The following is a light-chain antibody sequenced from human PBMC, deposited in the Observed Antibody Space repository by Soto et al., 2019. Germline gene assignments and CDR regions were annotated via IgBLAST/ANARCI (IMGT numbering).Light chain of an antibody. V-gene: IGLV3-21*04. CDR3: QVWDSSSAHVV. Sequence: SYELTQPPSVSVAPGKTARISCGGNNIGSKSVHWYQRKPGQAPVLVIYSXXXLPXVXXXRXSGXXXGNTATLTISRVEAGDEADYYCQVWDSSSAHVVFGGGTKLTVL. CDR2: SXX. CDR1: NIGSKS. J-gene: IGLJ2*01.